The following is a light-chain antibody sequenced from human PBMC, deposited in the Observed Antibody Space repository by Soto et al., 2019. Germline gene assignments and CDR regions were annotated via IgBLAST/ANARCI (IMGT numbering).Light chain of an antibody. J-gene: IGKJ1*01. CDR2: DVS. CDR3: QQYDSYSWT. Sequence: DIQMTQSPSTLSASVGERVTITCRASQSVSNWLAWYQQKPGKAPKLLIYDVSSLESGVPSRFSGSGSGTEFILNISSLQPDDFATYYCQQYDSYSWTFXQGTKVDIK. V-gene: IGKV1-5*01. CDR1: QSVSNW.